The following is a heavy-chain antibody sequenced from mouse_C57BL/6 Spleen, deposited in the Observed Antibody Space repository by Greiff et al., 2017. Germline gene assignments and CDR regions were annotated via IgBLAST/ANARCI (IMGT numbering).Heavy chain of an antibody. CDR1: GFTFSDYG. CDR2: ISSGSSTI. V-gene: IGHV5-17*01. J-gene: IGHJ4*01. D-gene: IGHD2-1*01. Sequence: VQLKESGGGLVKPGGSLKLSCAASGFTFSDYGMHWVRQAPEKGLEWVAYISSGSSTIYYADTVKGRFTISRDNAKNTLFLQMTSLRSEDTAMYYCAREYYGNYYYYAMDYWGQGTSVTVSS. CDR3: AREYYGNYYYYAMDY.